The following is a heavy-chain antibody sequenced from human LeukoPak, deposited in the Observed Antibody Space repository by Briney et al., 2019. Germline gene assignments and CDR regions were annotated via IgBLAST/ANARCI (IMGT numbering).Heavy chain of an antibody. V-gene: IGHV1-2*02. CDR1: GYTFTGYY. D-gene: IGHD3-22*01. CDR3: ARESHPVQTYYYDSSGYYSADAFDI. Sequence: ASVKVSCKASGYTFTGYYMHWVRQAPGQGLEWMGWINPNSGGTNYAQKFQGRVTMTRDTSISTAYMELSRLRSDDTAVYYCARESHPVQTYYYDSSGYYSADAFDIWGQGTMVTVSS. J-gene: IGHJ3*02. CDR2: INPNSGGT.